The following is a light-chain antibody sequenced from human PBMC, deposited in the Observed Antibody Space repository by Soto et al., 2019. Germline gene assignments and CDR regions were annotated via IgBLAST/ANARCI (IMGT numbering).Light chain of an antibody. V-gene: IGLV1-36*01. CDR2: YDD. CDR3: AAWDDRLNGPV. J-gene: IGLJ3*02. Sequence: QSVLTQPPSVSEAPRQRVTISCSGSSYNIGNNAVHWYQQLPGKAPKLLIYYDDLLPSGVSDRFSGPKSGTSASLAISGLQSEEEPDYYCAAWDDRLNGPVFGVGIKLTV. CDR1: SYNIGNNA.